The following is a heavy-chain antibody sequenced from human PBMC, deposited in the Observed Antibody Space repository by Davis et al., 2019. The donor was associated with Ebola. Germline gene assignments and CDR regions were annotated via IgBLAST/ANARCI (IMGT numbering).Heavy chain of an antibody. D-gene: IGHD6-19*01. V-gene: IGHV3-23*01. CDR1: GFPFGRYA. CDR3: AKGGSGWPSDYSYGMGV. Sequence: GGSLRLSCAASGFPFGRYAMTWARQAPGKGLEWVSAVTSSGGGTYYADSVKGRFTISRDNSQNTLYLQMNSLGVDDTAVYYCAKGGSGWPSDYSYGMGVWGKGTTVTVSS. J-gene: IGHJ6*04. CDR2: VTSSGGGT.